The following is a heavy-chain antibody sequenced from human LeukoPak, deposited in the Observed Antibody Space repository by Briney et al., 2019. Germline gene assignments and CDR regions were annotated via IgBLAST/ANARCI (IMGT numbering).Heavy chain of an antibody. Sequence: ASVKVSCKASGYTFIDYCISWLRQAPGQGVEWMGWIIGYNGNTNYAQKLQGRVIMTTDTSTRTAYMELRSLKYDDTAVYYCGRSREGLYSGSSLDYWGQGTLVTVSS. D-gene: IGHD1-26*01. CDR1: GYTFIDYC. CDR3: GRSREGLYSGSSLDY. V-gene: IGHV1-18*01. J-gene: IGHJ4*02. CDR2: IIGYNGNT.